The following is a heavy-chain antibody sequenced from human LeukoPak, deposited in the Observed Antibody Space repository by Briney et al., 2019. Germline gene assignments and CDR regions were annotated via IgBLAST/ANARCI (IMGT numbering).Heavy chain of an antibody. V-gene: IGHV4-34*01. Sequence: SETLSLTCAVYGGSFSGYYWSWIRQPPGKGLEWIGEINHSGRTNYNPSLKSRVTISVDTSKNQFSLKLSSVTAADTAVYYCARALPDFWSGYRPTSYFDYWGQGTLVTVSS. CDR2: INHSGRT. CDR1: GGSFSGYY. D-gene: IGHD3-3*01. CDR3: ARALPDFWSGYRPTSYFDY. J-gene: IGHJ4*02.